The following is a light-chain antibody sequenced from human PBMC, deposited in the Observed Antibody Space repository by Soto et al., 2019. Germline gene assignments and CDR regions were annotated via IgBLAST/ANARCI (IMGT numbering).Light chain of an antibody. CDR1: QSVSNNY. V-gene: IGKV3-20*01. J-gene: IGKJ2*01. CDR3: QQYGGSPLYT. Sequence: EVVLTQSPGTLSLSPGERATLSCRASQSVSNNYLSWYQQKPGQAPRLLIYGASSRATGIPDRFSGSGSGTDFTLIISRLEPEDLAVYYCQQYGGSPLYTFGQGTKLEIK. CDR2: GAS.